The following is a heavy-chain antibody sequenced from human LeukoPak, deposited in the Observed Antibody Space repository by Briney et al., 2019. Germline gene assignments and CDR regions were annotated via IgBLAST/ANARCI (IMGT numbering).Heavy chain of an antibody. Sequence: GGSLRLSCAASGFTFSSYGMHWVRQAPGKGLEWVSGINWNGGSTGYADSVKGRFTISRDNAKNSLYLQMNSLRAEDTALYYCARVRYSTRGDYFDYWGQGTLVTVSS. J-gene: IGHJ4*02. CDR2: INWNGGST. V-gene: IGHV3-20*04. CDR3: ARVRYSTRGDYFDY. D-gene: IGHD2-21*01. CDR1: GFTFSSYG.